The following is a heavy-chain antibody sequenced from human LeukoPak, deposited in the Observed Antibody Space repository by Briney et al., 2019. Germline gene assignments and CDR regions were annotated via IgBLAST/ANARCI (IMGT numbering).Heavy chain of an antibody. V-gene: IGHV4-34*01. J-gene: IGHJ4*02. CDR2: INHSGST. Sequence: SETLSLTCAVYGGSFSGYYWSWIRQPPGKGLEWIGEINHSGSTNYNPSLKSRVTISVDTSKNQFSPKLSSVTAADTAVYYCARLGELLWFGELSPFDRGVDYWGQGTLVTVSS. D-gene: IGHD3-10*01. CDR3: ARLGELLWFGELSPFDRGVDY. CDR1: GGSFSGYY.